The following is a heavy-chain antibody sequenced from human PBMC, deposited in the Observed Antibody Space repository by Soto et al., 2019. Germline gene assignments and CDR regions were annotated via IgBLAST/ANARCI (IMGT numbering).Heavy chain of an antibody. V-gene: IGHV3-23*01. D-gene: IGHD1-26*01. J-gene: IGHJ4*02. CDR1: GFTFSSYA. CDR2: ISGSGGST. CDR3: AKDPGQWELPDYFDD. Sequence: PGGSLRLSCAASGFTFSSYAMSWVRQAPGKGLEWVSAISGSGGSTYYADSVKGRFTISRDNSKNTLYLQMNSLRAEDTAVYYCAKDPGQWELPDYFDDWGQGTLVTVSS.